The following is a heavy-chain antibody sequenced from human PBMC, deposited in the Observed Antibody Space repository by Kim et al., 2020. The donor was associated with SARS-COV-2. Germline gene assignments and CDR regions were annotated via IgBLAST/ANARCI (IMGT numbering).Heavy chain of an antibody. CDR1: GFHFSTYG. CDR2: IWYDGSDG. V-gene: IGHV3-33*01. J-gene: IGHJ4*02. Sequence: GGSLRLSCAASGFHFSTYGMHWVRQAPGKGLEWVAVIWYDGSDGFYADSVKGRFTLTRDNSKNTLYLQMNSLRAEDTAVYYCARDGREPVGGVIVPYYFAYWGQRTLVPVSS. D-gene: IGHD3-16*02. CDR3: ARDGREPVGGVIVPYYFAY.